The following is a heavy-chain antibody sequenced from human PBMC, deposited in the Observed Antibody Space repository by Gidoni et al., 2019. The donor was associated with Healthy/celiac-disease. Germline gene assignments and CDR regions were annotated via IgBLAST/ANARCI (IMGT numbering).Heavy chain of an antibody. CDR3: ARGPCVSSSSFLHY. CDR2: INHRGST. Sequence: QVQLQQWGAGLLKTSETLSLTCAVYGGSFSGYYWSWIRPPPGKGLEWIGEINHRGSTNYNPSLKSRVTISVDTSKNHFSLKLSSVTAADTAVYYCARGPCVSSSSFLHYWGQGTLVTVSS. V-gene: IGHV4-34*01. CDR1: GGSFSGYY. J-gene: IGHJ4*02. D-gene: IGHD6-6*01.